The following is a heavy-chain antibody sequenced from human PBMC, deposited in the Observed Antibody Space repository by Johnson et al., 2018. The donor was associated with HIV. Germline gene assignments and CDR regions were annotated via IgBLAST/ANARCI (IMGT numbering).Heavy chain of an antibody. CDR2: ISYDGGNK. J-gene: IGHJ3*02. V-gene: IGHV3-30-3*01. CDR3: SRQTLRAFDI. CDR1: GFTFSSYA. Sequence: VQVLESGGGVVQPGRSLRLSCAASGFTFSSYAMNWVRQAPGKGLEWVALISYDGGNKYYPDSVKGRFTISRDNSKNTLYLQVNSLRAEDTAVYYCSRQTLRAFDIWGQGTMVTVSS.